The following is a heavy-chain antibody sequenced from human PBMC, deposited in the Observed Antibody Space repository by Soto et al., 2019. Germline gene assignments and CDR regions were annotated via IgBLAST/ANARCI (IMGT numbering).Heavy chain of an antibody. D-gene: IGHD5-12*01. CDR1: GFTVSSYA. CDR2: ISGNGGST. CDR3: AKNIVARYYSYSGIDV. J-gene: IGHJ6*02. Sequence: EVQLLESGGGLVQPGGSLRLSCAASGFTVSSYAMSWVRQAPGKGLEWVSTISGNGGSTFYADSVKGRFTISRDNSKNTLYLQMNSLIAEDKAIYYCAKNIVARYYSYSGIDVWGQGTTVTVSS. V-gene: IGHV3-23*01.